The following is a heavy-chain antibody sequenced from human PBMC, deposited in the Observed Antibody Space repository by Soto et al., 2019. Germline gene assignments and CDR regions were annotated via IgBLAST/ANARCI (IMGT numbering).Heavy chain of an antibody. CDR1: GFTLSSYA. CDR3: ARTRGYSDYDLDY. J-gene: IGHJ4*02. D-gene: IGHD5-12*01. CDR2: ISYSGVST. V-gene: IGHV3-23*01. Sequence: GGALRVSCSASGFTLSSYAMTWVRQAPGKGLEWVSAISYSGVSTYYADSVKGRFTISRDSSENTLSLQMNSLRVDDTAVYYCARTRGYSDYDLDYWGQGTLVTVSS.